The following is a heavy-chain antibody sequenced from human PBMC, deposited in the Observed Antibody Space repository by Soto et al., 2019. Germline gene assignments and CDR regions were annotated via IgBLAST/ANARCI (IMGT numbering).Heavy chain of an antibody. CDR3: ARDFGSIGVEPNCWFDP. J-gene: IGHJ5*02. Sequence: QVQLVESGGGVVQPGRSLRLSCAASGFTFSSYAMHWVRQAPGKGLEWVAVISYDGINKYYADSVKGRFTISRDNSKNTLYLQMNSLRAEDTAVYYCARDFGSIGVEPNCWFDPWGQGTLVTVSS. V-gene: IGHV3-30-3*01. D-gene: IGHD3-16*01. CDR2: ISYDGINK. CDR1: GFTFSSYA.